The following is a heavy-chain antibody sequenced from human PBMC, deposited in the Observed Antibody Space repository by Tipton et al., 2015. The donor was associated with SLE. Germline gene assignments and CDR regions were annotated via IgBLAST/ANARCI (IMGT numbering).Heavy chain of an antibody. D-gene: IGHD5-12*01. CDR2: IYPGDSDA. V-gene: IGHV5-51*01. J-gene: IGHJ5*02. CDR3: ARVATVSNWFDP. Sequence: QLVQSGAEVKKPGESLKISCKGSGYSFTIYWIGWVRQIPGKGLEWMGIIYPGDSDARYSPSFQGQVTISADKSINTAYLQWSSLKAPDTAMYYCARVATVSNWFDPWGQGTLVSVSS. CDR1: GYSFTIYW.